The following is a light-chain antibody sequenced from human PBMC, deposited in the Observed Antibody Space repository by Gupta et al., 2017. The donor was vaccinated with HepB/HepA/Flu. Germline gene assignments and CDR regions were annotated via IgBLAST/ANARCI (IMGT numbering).Light chain of an antibody. CDR3: QQYNNWPPLT. J-gene: IGKJ4*01. Sequence: EIVMTQSPATLSVSPGERATPSCRASQSVSSYLAWYQQKPGQAPRLLIYGASTRATGIPARFSGSGSGTEFTLTISSLQSEDFAVYYCQQYNNWPPLTVGGGTKVEIK. CDR1: QSVSSY. V-gene: IGKV3-15*01. CDR2: GAS.